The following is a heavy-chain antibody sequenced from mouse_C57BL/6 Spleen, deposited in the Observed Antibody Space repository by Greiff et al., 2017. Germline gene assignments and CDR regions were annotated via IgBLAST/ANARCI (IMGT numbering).Heavy chain of an antibody. CDR3: ARHYYGSSSYWYFDV. Sequence: QVHVKQPGAELVKPGASVKLSCKASGYTFTSYWMHWVKQRPGQGLEWIGMIHPNSGSTNYNEKFKSKATLTVDKSSSTAYMQLSSLTSEDSAVYYCARHYYGSSSYWYFDVWGTGTTVTVSS. CDR2: IHPNSGST. J-gene: IGHJ1*03. CDR1: GYTFTSYW. V-gene: IGHV1-64*01. D-gene: IGHD1-1*01.